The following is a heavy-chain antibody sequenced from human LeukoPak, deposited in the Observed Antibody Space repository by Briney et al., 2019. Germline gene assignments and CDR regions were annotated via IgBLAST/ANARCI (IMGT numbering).Heavy chain of an antibody. CDR2: ISSSSTI. Sequence: GGSLRLSCAASGFTFSSHSMNWVRQAPGKGLEWVSYISSSSTIYYADSVKGRFTISRDNAKNSLYLQLNSLRAEDTAVYYCARGAYYYEDWGQGTLVTVSS. V-gene: IGHV3-48*01. D-gene: IGHD3-22*01. CDR3: ARGAYYYED. CDR1: GFTFSSHS. J-gene: IGHJ4*02.